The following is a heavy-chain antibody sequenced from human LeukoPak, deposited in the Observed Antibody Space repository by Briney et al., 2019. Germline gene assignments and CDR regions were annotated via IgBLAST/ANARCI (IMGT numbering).Heavy chain of an antibody. V-gene: IGHV3-66*01. D-gene: IGHD3-10*01. Sequence: GGSRRLSCAASGFIVSSNYMSWVRQAPGRGLEWVSVIYSGGSTYYADSVKSTFTISRDNSKNTLFLQMNSLRAGDTAVYYCARGTVTMVDYWGQGTLVTVSS. CDR3: ARGTVTMVDY. CDR2: IYSGGST. CDR1: GFIVSSNY. J-gene: IGHJ4*02.